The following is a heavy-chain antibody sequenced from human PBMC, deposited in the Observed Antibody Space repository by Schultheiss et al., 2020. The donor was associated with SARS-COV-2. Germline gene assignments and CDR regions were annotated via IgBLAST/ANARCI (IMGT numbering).Heavy chain of an antibody. CDR2: ISSSGSTK. V-gene: IGHV3-48*03. CDR1: GFTFSSYA. Sequence: GGSLRLSCAASGFTFSSYAMNWVRQAPGKGLEWVSYISSSGSTKYYADSVKGRFTISRDNAKNSLYPQMNSLRAEDTAVYYCARTYYYDSSGYYDLDYWGQGTLVTVSS. CDR3: ARTYYYDSSGYYDLDY. D-gene: IGHD3-22*01. J-gene: IGHJ4*02.